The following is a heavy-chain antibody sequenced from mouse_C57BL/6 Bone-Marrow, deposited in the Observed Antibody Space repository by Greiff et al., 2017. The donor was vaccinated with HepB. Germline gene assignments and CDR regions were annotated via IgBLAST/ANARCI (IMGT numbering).Heavy chain of an antibody. CDR2: IHPNSGST. J-gene: IGHJ4*01. V-gene: IGHV1-64*01. D-gene: IGHD2-5*01. CDR1: GYTFTSYW. Sequence: QVQLQQPGAELVKPGASVKLSCKASGYTFTSYWMHWVKQRPGQGLEWIGMIHPNSGSTNYNEKFKSKATLTVDKSSSTAYMQHSSLTSEDSAVYYCARRAYYSNYEMDYWGQGTSVTVSS. CDR3: ARRAYYSNYEMDY.